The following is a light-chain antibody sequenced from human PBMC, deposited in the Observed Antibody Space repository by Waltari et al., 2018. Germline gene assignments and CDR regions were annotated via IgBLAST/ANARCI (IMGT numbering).Light chain of an antibody. V-gene: IGLV1-40*01. CDR1: SSNLGAGFD. CDR2: GNT. J-gene: IGLJ2*01. Sequence: QSVLTQPPSVSGAPGQRVTISCTGSSSNLGAGFDVHSYQQLPGTAPKLLIYGNTNRPSGVPDRFSGSKSGTSASLAITGLQAEDEADYYCQSYDSGLSGVVFGGGTKLTVL. CDR3: QSYDSGLSGVV.